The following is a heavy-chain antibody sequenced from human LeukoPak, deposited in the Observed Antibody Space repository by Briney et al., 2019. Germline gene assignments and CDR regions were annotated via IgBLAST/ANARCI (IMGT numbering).Heavy chain of an antibody. CDR3: AREWQGGIAAAGTRIEGDY. Sequence: GGSLRLSCAVSGFSVSGYWMTWVRQAPGKGLEWVANIEQDGSEKNYVDSVKGRFTISRDNAENSLFLQMNSLRVEDTAVYYCAREWQGGIAAAGTRIEGDYWGQGTLVAVSS. CDR2: IEQDGSEK. D-gene: IGHD6-13*01. CDR1: GFSVSGYW. J-gene: IGHJ4*02. V-gene: IGHV3-7*01.